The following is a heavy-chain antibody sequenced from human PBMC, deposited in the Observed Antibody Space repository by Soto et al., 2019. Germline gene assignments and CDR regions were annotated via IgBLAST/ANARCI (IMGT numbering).Heavy chain of an antibody. J-gene: IGHJ4*02. Sequence: QLQLQESGPGLVKPSETLSLTCTVSGGSISSSNYYWGWIRQPPGKGLEWIGSIYYSGLTYYNPSLKSRVTISLDKSKIPFSLKLNSVAAADTAVYYCARLEGLATSAYYFDHWGQGTLVTVSS. D-gene: IGHD3-9*01. CDR1: GGSISSSNYY. V-gene: IGHV4-39*01. CDR3: ARLEGLATSAYYFDH. CDR2: IYYSGLT.